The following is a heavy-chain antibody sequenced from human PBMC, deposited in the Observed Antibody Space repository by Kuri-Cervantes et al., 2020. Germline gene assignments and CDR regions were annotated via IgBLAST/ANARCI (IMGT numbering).Heavy chain of an antibody. CDR3: ARSPRLDY. V-gene: IGHV3-30*02. J-gene: IGHJ4*02. Sequence: GESLKISCAASGFTFSSYGMHWVRQAPGKGLEWVAFIRYDGSNKYYADSVKGRFTISRDNPKNTLFLQMNSLRAEDTAVYYCARSPRLDYWGQGTLVTVSS. CDR2: IRYDGSNK. CDR1: GFTFSSYG. D-gene: IGHD1-26*01.